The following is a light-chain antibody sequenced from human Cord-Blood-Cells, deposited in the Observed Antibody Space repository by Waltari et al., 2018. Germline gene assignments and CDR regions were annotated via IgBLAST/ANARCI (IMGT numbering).Light chain of an antibody. J-gene: IGKJ4*01. CDR1: QRVSSY. CDR2: DAS. V-gene: IGKV3-11*01. CDR3: QQRSNWPPRLT. Sequence: EIVLTQSPATLSLSPGERATLSSRASQRVSSYLAWYQQKPGQAPRLLIYDASNRATGIPARFSGSGSGTDFTLTISSLEPEDFAVYYCQQRSNWPPRLTFGGGTKVEIK.